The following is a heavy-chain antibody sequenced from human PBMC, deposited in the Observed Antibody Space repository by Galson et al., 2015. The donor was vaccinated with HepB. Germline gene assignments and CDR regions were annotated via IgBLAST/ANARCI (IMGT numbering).Heavy chain of an antibody. CDR3: ARDGILVAPIQDGIYYDY. Sequence: SVKVSCKASGYTFTSYYIHWVRQAPGQGLEWMAIINPRDDKKTYAQKFEGRVTVTRDTFRSTVYMELSNLTSEDTAVYYCARDGILVAPIQDGIYYDYWGQGTLVTVSS. J-gene: IGHJ4*02. V-gene: IGHV1-46*03. CDR2: INPRDDKK. D-gene: IGHD5-12*01. CDR1: GYTFTSYY.